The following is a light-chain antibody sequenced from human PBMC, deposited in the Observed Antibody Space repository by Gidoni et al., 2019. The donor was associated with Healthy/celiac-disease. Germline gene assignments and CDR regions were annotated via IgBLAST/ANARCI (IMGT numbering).Light chain of an antibody. CDR2: GKN. CDR3: NSRDSSGNHVV. CDR1: SLRSYY. V-gene: IGLV3-19*01. J-gene: IGLJ2*01. Sequence: SSELTQDPAVSVALGQTVRITCQGDSLRSYYASWYQQKPGQAPVLFIYGKNNRPSGIPDRFSGSSSGNTASLTITGAQAEDEADYYCNSRDSSGNHVVFGGGTKL.